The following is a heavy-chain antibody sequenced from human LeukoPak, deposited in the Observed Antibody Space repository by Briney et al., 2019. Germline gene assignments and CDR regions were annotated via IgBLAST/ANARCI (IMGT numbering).Heavy chain of an antibody. CDR1: GFTVSSKY. CDR2: IYSGGST. D-gene: IGHD5-24*01. Sequence: GGSLRLSCAASGFTVSSKYMNWVRQAPGKGLEWVSVIYSGGSTHHADSVKGRFTISRDNSKNTLYLQMNSLRVEDTAVYYCARRRDGCISYFDYWGQGTLVTVSS. J-gene: IGHJ4*02. CDR3: ARRRDGCISYFDY. V-gene: IGHV3-66*01.